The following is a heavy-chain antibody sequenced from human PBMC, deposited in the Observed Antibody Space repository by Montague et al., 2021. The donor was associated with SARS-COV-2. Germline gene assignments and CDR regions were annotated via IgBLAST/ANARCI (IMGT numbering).Heavy chain of an antibody. D-gene: IGHD2-21*02. CDR2: NYLRGNA. Sequence: SETLSLTCTVSGYFIGTGNYWGWIRQSPGKGLEWIGSNYLRGNAYYNPSLNSRVTISLDTSNNQFSLRLTSVTTSDTAVYYCTRGRVTRAGFDYWGQGTLVTVSS. J-gene: IGHJ4*02. V-gene: IGHV4-38-2*02. CDR1: GYFIGTGNY. CDR3: TRGRVTRAGFDY.